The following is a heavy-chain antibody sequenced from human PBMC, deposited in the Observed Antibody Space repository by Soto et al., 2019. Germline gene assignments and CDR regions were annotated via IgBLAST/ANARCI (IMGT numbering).Heavy chain of an antibody. CDR3: TRGGDFNYYYYGMDV. V-gene: IGHV3-49*03. Sequence: GGSLRLSCTASGFTFGDYAMSWFRQAPGKGLEWVGFIRSKAYGGTTEYAASVKGRFTISRDDSKSIAYLQMNSLKTEDTAVYYCTRGGDFNYYYYGMDVWGQGTTVTVSS. J-gene: IGHJ6*02. CDR1: GFTFGDYA. CDR2: IRSKAYGGTT. D-gene: IGHD2-21*02.